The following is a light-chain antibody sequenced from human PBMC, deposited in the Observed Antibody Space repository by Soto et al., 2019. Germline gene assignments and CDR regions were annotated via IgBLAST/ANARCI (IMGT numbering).Light chain of an antibody. CDR1: SSNIGSNT. V-gene: IGLV1-44*01. J-gene: IGLJ1*01. Sequence: QSVLTQPPSASGTPGQRVTISCPGSSSNIGSNTVHWYQQLPGTAPKLLIYSNNHRPSGVPDRFSGSKSGTSASLAISGLQSEDEADYYCAAWDDSLNGYVFGTGTKVTVL. CDR3: AAWDDSLNGYV. CDR2: SNN.